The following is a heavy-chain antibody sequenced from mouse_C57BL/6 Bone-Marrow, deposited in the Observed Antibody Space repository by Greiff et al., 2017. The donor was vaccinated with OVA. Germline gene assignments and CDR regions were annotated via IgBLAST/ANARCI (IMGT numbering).Heavy chain of an antibody. CDR2: IHPNSGST. CDR3: AITTVVPYAMDY. V-gene: IGHV1-64*01. CDR1: GYTFTSYW. J-gene: IGHJ4*01. D-gene: IGHD1-1*01. Sequence: LQQPGAELVKPGASVKLSCKASGYTFTSYWMHWVKQRPGQGLEWIGMIHPNSGSTNYNEKFKSKATLTVDKSSSTAYMQLSSLTSEDSAVYYCAITTVVPYAMDYWGQGTSVTVSS.